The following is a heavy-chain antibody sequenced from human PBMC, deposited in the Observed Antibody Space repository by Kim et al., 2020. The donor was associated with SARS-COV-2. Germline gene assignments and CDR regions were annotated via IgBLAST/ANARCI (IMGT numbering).Heavy chain of an antibody. CDR2: VNNGGNA. CDR3: AKDHPCSGWPAFDS. D-gene: IGHD6-19*01. J-gene: IGHJ4*02. V-gene: IGHV3-23*01. Sequence: GGSLRLSCAASGFTFSSRAMSWVRQAPGKGPEWVASVNNGGNAYYADSVKGRFTVSRDITRDTLYLQMNSLRAEDTALYFCAKDHPCSGWPAFDSWGQGTLVTVSS. CDR1: GFTFSSRA.